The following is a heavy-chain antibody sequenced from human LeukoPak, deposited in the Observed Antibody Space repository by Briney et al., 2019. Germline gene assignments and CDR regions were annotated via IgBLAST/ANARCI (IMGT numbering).Heavy chain of an antibody. D-gene: IGHD6-19*01. CDR3: AKDWGARGCCGDYFDY. J-gene: IGHJ4*02. CDR1: GFMFSEYG. CDR2: IRDDGSSQ. Sequence: GGSLRLSCAASGFMFSEYGMHWVRQAPGRGPEWVAFIRDDGSSQYFTESVKGRFTISRDNSKNTVSLQMNNLRSEDTAVYYCAKDWGARGCCGDYFDYWAREAWSPSLQ. V-gene: IGHV3-30*02.